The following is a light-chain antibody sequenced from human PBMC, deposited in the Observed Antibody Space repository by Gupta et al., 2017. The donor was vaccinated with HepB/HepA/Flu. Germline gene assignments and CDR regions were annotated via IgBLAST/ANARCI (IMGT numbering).Light chain of an antibody. CDR2: GAS. CDR1: QSVTSK. V-gene: IGKV3-15*01. J-gene: IGKJ5*01. CDR3: QQYKAWPLT. Sequence: EIVMTQSPATLSVSPGERATLSCRASQSVTSKLAWYQQKPGQAPRLLIYGASARATGIPARFSGSGSGTEFTLTISSLHSEDFAVYHCQQYKAWPLTFGQGTRLEIK.